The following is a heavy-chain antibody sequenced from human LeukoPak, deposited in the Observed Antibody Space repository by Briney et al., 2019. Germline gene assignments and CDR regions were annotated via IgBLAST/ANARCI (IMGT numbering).Heavy chain of an antibody. CDR2: ISGSGTNT. Sequence: GGSLRLSCAASGFTFSSYGMHWVRQAPGKGLEWVSAISGSGTNTDYADSVKGRFTISRDNSKNTLYLQMNSLRAEDTAVYYCAKGLDYGSGKNYYYYYMDVWGKGTTVTISS. CDR1: GFTFSSYG. V-gene: IGHV3-NL1*01. J-gene: IGHJ6*03. D-gene: IGHD3-10*01. CDR3: AKGLDYGSGKNYYYYYMDV.